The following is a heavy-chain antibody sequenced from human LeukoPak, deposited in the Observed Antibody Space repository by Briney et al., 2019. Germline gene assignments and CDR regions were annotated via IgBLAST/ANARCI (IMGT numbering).Heavy chain of an antibody. CDR3: AREWNGSGSYCWFDP. CDR1: GYTFTSYD. V-gene: IGHV1-8*01. CDR2: MNPNSGNT. Sequence: ASVKVSCKASGYTFTSYDINWVRQATGQGLGWMGWMNPNSGNTGYAQKFQGRVTMTRNTSISTAYMELSSLRSEDTAVYYCAREWNGSGSYCWFDPWGQGTLVTVSS. D-gene: IGHD3-10*01. J-gene: IGHJ5*02.